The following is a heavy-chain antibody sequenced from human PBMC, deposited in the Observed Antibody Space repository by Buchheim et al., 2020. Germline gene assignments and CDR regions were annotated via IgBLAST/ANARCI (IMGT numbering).Heavy chain of an antibody. Sequence: QVQLVESGGGLVKPGGSLRLSCAASGFTFSDYSMSWIRQAPGKGLEWVSYISSSSSYTNYADSVKGRFTISRDNAKNSLYLQMNSLRAEDTAVYYCARDRLQWLISYYYGMDVWGQGTT. D-gene: IGHD6-19*01. V-gene: IGHV3-11*06. J-gene: IGHJ6*02. CDR1: GFTFSDYS. CDR2: ISSSSSYT. CDR3: ARDRLQWLISYYYGMDV.